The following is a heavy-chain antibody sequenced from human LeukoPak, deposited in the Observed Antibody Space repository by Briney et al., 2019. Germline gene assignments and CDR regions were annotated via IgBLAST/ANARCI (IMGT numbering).Heavy chain of an antibody. CDR3: AKDAMVRDYYYYYYMDV. CDR1: GFTFSSYA. J-gene: IGHJ6*03. V-gene: IGHV3-23*01. D-gene: IGHD3-10*01. CDR2: ISGSGGSI. Sequence: GGSLRLSCAASGFTFSSYAMSWVRQAPGKGLEWVSAISGSGGSIYYADSVKGRFTISRDNSKNTLYLQMNSLRAEDTAVYYCAKDAMVRDYYYYYYMDVWGKGTTVTVSS.